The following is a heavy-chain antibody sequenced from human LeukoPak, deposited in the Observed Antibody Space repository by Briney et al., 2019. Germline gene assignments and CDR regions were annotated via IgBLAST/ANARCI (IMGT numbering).Heavy chain of an antibody. CDR2: IYPGDSDT. D-gene: IGHD4/OR15-4a*01. Sequence: GESLKISCNGSGYSFTSYGIGWVGQVRRKGREWMGIIYPGDSDTRYSPSFQGQVTISPDKSISTTYLQWSSLKASDPAMYYCASSSMVAPPYDYYYGMDVWGQGTTVTVSS. J-gene: IGHJ6*02. V-gene: IGHV5-51*01. CDR1: GYSFTSYG. CDR3: ASSSMVAPPYDYYYGMDV.